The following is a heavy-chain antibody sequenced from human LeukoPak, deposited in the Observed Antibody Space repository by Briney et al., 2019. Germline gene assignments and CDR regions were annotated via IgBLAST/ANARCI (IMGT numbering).Heavy chain of an antibody. Sequence: GGSLRLSCAASRFTFSSYAMSWVRQAPGKGLEWVSVISGGGGRTYYADSVKGRFTISRDNSKNTLYLQMNSLRAEDTAVYYCAKEIYGDSTGGRFQQWGQGTLVTVSS. J-gene: IGHJ1*01. V-gene: IGHV3-23*01. CDR2: ISGGGGRT. CDR3: AKEIYGDSTGGRFQQ. CDR1: RFTFSSYA. D-gene: IGHD4-17*01.